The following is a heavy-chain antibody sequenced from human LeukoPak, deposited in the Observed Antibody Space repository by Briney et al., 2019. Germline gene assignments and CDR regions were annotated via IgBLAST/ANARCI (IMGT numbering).Heavy chain of an antibody. V-gene: IGHV3-23*01. CDR2: ISDSGGET. CDR1: GFTFSTYV. D-gene: IGHD1-26*01. J-gene: IGHJ4*02. Sequence: GGSLRLSCAASGFTFSTYVMTWVRQAPGKGLEWLSAISDSGGETYYADSVKGRFTISRDNSKNTLYLQMNSLRAEDTAVYYCARERRGSHDYWGQGTLVTVSS. CDR3: ARERRGSHDY.